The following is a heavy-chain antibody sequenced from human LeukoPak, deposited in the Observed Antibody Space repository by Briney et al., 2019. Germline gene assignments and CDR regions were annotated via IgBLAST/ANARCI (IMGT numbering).Heavy chain of an antibody. V-gene: IGHV4-34*01. J-gene: IGHJ5*02. Sequence: SETLSLTCAVYGGSFSDYYWSWIRQPPGKGLEWIGEINHSGSTNYNPSLKSRVTISVDTSKNQFSLKLSSVTAADTAVYYCAREGSKQWLVNWFDPWGQGTLVTVSS. CDR3: AREGSKQWLVNWFDP. CDR2: INHSGST. CDR1: GGSFSDYY. D-gene: IGHD6-19*01.